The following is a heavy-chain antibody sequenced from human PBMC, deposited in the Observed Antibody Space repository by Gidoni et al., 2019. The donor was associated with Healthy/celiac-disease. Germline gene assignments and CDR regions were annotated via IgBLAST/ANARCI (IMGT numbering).Heavy chain of an antibody. V-gene: IGHV3-21*01. J-gene: IGHJ6*02. CDR3: AVYYDFWSGYWNGMDV. Sequence: EVQLVESGGGLVKPGGSLRLCCAASRFTFSSHRMNWVRQAPGKGLEWVSSISSSSSYIYYADSVKGRFTISRDNAKNSLYLQMNSLRAEDTAVYYCAVYYDFWSGYWNGMDVWGQGTTVTVSS. CDR2: ISSSSSYI. CDR1: RFTFSSHR. D-gene: IGHD3-3*01.